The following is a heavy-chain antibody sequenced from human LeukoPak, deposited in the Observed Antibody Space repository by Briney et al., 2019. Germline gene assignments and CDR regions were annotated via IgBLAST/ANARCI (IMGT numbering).Heavy chain of an antibody. CDR1: GFIFNIYA. CDR2: ISGSGGST. D-gene: IGHD3-10*01. J-gene: IGHJ3*02. Sequence: GGSLRLSCAASGFIFNIYAMSWVRQAPGKGLEWVSAISGSGGSTYYADSVKGRFTISRDNSKNTLYLQMNRLRAEDTAVYYCAKYYYGSGSYLDIWGQGTMVTVSS. V-gene: IGHV3-23*01. CDR3: AKYYYGSGSYLDI.